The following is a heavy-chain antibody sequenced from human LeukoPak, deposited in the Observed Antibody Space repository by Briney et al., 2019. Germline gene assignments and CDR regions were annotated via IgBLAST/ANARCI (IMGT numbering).Heavy chain of an antibody. CDR2: INHSGST. CDR3: ARDITMVRAGENY. J-gene: IGHJ4*02. D-gene: IGHD3-10*01. V-gene: IGHV4-34*01. Sequence: PSETLSLTCAVYGGPFNGYYWSWIRQPPGKGLEWIGEINHSGSTNYNPPLKSRVTISVDTSKNQFSLKLSSVTAADTAVYYCARDITMVRAGENYWGQGTQVTVSS. CDR1: GGPFNGYY.